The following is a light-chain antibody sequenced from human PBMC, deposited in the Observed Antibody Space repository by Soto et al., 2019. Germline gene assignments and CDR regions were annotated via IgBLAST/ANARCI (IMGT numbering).Light chain of an antibody. CDR1: QRINNW. CDR3: QQYHTYPYT. V-gene: IGKV1-5*01. J-gene: IGKJ2*01. CDR2: DAS. Sequence: DIQMTQSPSTLSASVGDRVTITCRASQRINNWLAWYQQKPGKAPKFLMFDASTLETGVPSRFSGSGSGSDFTLTISSLQPDDFATYFCQQYHTYPYTFGQGTKLEIK.